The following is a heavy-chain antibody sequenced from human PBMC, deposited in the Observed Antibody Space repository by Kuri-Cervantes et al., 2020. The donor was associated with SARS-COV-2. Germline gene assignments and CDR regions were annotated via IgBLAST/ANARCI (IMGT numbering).Heavy chain of an antibody. D-gene: IGHD4-17*01. CDR3: ARLWPYYGDYLTIDY. CDR2: IYHSGT. Sequence: SETLSLTCTVSGYSIGNGYKWGWVRQSPGRGLEWIGSIYHSGTYYNPSLKSRVTISVDTSKNHFSLKLTSVTAADTAVYYCARLWPYYGDYLTIDYWGQGALVTVSS. CDR1: GYSIGNGYK. V-gene: IGHV4-38-2*02. J-gene: IGHJ4*02.